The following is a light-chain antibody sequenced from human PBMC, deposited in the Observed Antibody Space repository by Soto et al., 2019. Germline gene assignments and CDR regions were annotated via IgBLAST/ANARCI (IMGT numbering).Light chain of an antibody. CDR2: EVS. CDR1: SSDVGGYNY. CDR3: SSYTSTSTPCV. J-gene: IGLJ1*01. Sequence: SALTQPASVSGSPGQSITISCTGTSSDVGGYNYVSWYQLHPGKAPKLIIYEVSHRPSGASNHFSGYKSGNTASLTIPGLQAEDEADYYCSSYTSTSTPCVFGTGTKVTVL. V-gene: IGLV2-14*01.